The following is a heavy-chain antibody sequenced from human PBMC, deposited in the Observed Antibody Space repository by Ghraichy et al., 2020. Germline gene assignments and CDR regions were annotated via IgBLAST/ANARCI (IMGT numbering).Heavy chain of an antibody. CDR2: IKSKTDGGTT. CDR3: TTDGSGYDLYPAYYYYGMDV. V-gene: IGHV3-15*01. D-gene: IGHD5-12*01. CDR1: GFTFSNAW. J-gene: IGHJ6*02. Sequence: GGSLRLSCAASGFTFSNAWMSWVRQAPGKGLELVGRIKSKTDGGTTDYAAPVKGRFTISRDDSKNTLYLQMNSLKTEDTAVYYCTTDGSGYDLYPAYYYYGMDVWGQGTTVTVSS.